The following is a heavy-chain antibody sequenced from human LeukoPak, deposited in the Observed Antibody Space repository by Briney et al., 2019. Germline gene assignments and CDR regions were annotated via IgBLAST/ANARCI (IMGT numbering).Heavy chain of an antibody. D-gene: IGHD5-18*01. V-gene: IGHV4-39*01. CDR3: ARHVDTATDYFDY. CDR1: GGSISSSSYY. J-gene: IGHJ4*02. CDR2: IYYSGSS. Sequence: PSETLSLTCTVSGGSISSSSYYWGWIRQPPGKGLEWIGSIYYSGSSYYNPSLKSRVTISVHTSKNQFSLKLSSVTAADTAVYYCARHVDTATDYFDYWGQGTLVTVSS.